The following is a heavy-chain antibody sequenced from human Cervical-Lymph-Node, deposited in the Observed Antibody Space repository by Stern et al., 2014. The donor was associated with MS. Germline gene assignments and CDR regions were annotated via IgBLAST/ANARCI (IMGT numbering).Heavy chain of an antibody. CDR1: GYTFTDYY. D-gene: IGHD2-21*02. CDR2: IQPKSGDT. J-gene: IGHJ4*02. Sequence: QVQLVQSGAEVKKPGASVRVSCRASGYTFTDYYLHWVRQAPGQGPEWMGRIQPKSGDTNYAQKFLGRVTVTRDTSITTSYMDLSGLRSDDTAIYYCARSREYCGAACWGYFEYLGQGTLVTVSS. CDR3: ARSREYCGAACWGYFEY. V-gene: IGHV1-2*06.